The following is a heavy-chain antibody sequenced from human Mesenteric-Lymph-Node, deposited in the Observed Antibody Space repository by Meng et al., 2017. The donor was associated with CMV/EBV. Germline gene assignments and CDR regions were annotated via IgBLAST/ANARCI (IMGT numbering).Heavy chain of an antibody. Sequence: GESLKISCAASGFTFSSYAMSWVRQAPGKGLEWVSSISSSSSYIYYADSVEGRFTISRDNAKNSLYLQMNSLRAEDTAVYYCAREGGSTSPAYFDYWGQGTLVTVSS. CDR2: ISSSSSYI. CDR3: AREGGSTSPAYFDY. J-gene: IGHJ4*02. V-gene: IGHV3-21*01. D-gene: IGHD2-2*01. CDR1: GFTFSSYA.